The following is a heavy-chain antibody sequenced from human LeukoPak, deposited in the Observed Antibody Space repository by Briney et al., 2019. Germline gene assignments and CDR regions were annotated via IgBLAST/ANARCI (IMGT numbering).Heavy chain of an antibody. CDR2: INPNSGGT. D-gene: IGHD3-22*01. V-gene: IGHV1-2*02. Sequence: GASVKVSCKASGYTFTSYYMHWVRQAPGQGLEWMGWINPNSGGTNYAQKFQGRVTMTRDTSISTAYMELSRLRSDDTAVYYCARDPTSTRSNYYDSSGYYNPGDYWGQGTLVTVSS. CDR1: GYTFTSYY. J-gene: IGHJ4*02. CDR3: ARDPTSTRSNYYDSSGYYNPGDY.